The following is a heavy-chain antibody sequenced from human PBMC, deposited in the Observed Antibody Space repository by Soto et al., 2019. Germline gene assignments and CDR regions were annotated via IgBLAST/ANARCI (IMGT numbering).Heavy chain of an antibody. CDR2: IKQDGSEK. D-gene: IGHD6-6*01. J-gene: IGHJ6*03. CDR1: GFTFSSYW. CDR3: ARDNSLVRGIGYYYYYMDV. V-gene: IGHV3-7*01. Sequence: GGSLRLSCAASGFTFSSYWMSWVRQAPGKGLEWVANIKQDGSEKYYVDSVKGRFTISRDNAKNSLYLTMNSLRAEDTAVYYCARDNSLVRGIGYYYYYMDVWGKGTTVTVSS.